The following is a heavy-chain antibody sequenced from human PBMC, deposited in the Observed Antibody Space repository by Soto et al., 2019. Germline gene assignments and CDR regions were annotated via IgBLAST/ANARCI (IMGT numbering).Heavy chain of an antibody. CDR1: GFTLSDHY. CDR2: SRDKAQGYST. CDR3: ATVIGMDYFDY. J-gene: IGHJ4*02. V-gene: IGHV3-72*01. D-gene: IGHD3-22*01. Sequence: GGSLRLSCAGSGFTLSDHYIDWVRQAPGKGLEWVGRSRDKAQGYSTAYAASVKGRFTTSRDESKNSVYLQMNSLKTEDTAVYYCATVIGMDYFDYWGQGTLVTVSS.